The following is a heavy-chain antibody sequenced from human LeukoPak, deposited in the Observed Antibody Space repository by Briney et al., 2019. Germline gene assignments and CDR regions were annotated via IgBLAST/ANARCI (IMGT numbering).Heavy chain of an antibody. Sequence: SETLSLTCAVYGGSFSGYYWSWIRQPAGKGLEWIGRIYTSGSTNYNPSLKSRVTMSVDTSKNQFSLKLSSVTAADTAVYYCARMTGSGSYYLIGAFDIWGQGTMVTVSS. CDR1: GGSFSGYY. D-gene: IGHD1-26*01. V-gene: IGHV4-59*10. J-gene: IGHJ3*02. CDR2: IYTSGST. CDR3: ARMTGSGSYYLIGAFDI.